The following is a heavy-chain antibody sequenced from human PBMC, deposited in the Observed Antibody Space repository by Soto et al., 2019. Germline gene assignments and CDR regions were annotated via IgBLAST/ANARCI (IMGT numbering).Heavy chain of an antibody. D-gene: IGHD1-26*01. Sequence: EVQLVASGGGLVQPGGSLRLSCAASGFTFSDHYMDWLRQAPGKGLEWVGRTRNKANSYTTEYVASVKGRFTISRDDSKNSLYLQMNSLKTEDTAVYYCATLMYSGTYYADYWGQGTLVTVSS. CDR3: ATLMYSGTYYADY. V-gene: IGHV3-72*01. J-gene: IGHJ4*02. CDR2: TRNKANSYTT. CDR1: GFTFSDHY.